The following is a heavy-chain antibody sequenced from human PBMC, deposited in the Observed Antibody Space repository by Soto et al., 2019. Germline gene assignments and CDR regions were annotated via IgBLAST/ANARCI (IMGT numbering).Heavy chain of an antibody. Sequence: GGSLRLSCAASGFTFSSYSMNWVRQAPGKGLEWVSSISSSSSYIYYADSVKGRFTISRDNAKNSLYLQMNSLRVEDTAVYYCARGPNVDTAFDYWGQGTLVTVSS. V-gene: IGHV3-21*01. CDR3: ARGPNVDTAFDY. CDR2: ISSSSSYI. CDR1: GFTFSSYS. J-gene: IGHJ4*02. D-gene: IGHD5-18*01.